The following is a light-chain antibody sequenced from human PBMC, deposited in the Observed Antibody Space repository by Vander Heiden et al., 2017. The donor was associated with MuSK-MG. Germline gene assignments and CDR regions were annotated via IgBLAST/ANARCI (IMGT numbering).Light chain of an antibody. CDR1: QSVLYSSNNKNY. V-gene: IGKV4-1*01. CDR3: QQYYSTPFT. J-gene: IGKJ3*01. CDR2: WAS. Sequence: DIVMTQSPDSLAVSLGGRATIHRKSSQSVLYSSNNKNYLAWYQQKPGQPPKLLIYWASTRESGVPDRFSGSGSGTDFTLTISSLQAEDVAVYYCQQYYSTPFTFGPGTKVDIK.